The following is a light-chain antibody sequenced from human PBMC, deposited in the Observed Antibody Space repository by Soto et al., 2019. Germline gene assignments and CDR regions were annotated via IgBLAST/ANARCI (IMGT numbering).Light chain of an antibody. CDR1: ISNIGGTNY. CDR2: SNN. Sequence: QSLLTQPPSASGTPGQRVFISCSGSISNIGGTNYAYWYQQLPGAAPKLLMHSNNLRPSGVPERISGSKSGTSASLAISGLRSEDEAVYYCASWDDRLGAVIFGGGTKVTVL. V-gene: IGLV1-47*02. CDR3: ASWDDRLGAVI. J-gene: IGLJ2*01.